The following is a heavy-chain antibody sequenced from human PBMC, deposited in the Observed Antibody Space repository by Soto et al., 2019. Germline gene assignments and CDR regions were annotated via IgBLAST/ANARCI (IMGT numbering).Heavy chain of an antibody. CDR2: ISSSSYI. J-gene: IGHJ5*02. CDR3: ARGPAATLDWFDP. CDR1: GFTFSSYS. V-gene: IGHV3-21*01. Sequence: GGSLRLSCAASGFTFSSYSMNWVRQAPGKGLEWVSSISSSSYIYHADSVKGRFTISRDNAKNSLYLQMNSLRAEDTAVYYCARGPAATLDWFDPWGQGTLVTVSS. D-gene: IGHD2-2*01.